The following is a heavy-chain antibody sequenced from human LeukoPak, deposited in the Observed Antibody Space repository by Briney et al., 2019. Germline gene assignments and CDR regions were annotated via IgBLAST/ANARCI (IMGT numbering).Heavy chain of an antibody. D-gene: IGHD6-13*01. J-gene: IGHJ5*02. CDR3: AREGVAAASDWFDP. Sequence: SVKVSCKASGGTFSSYAISWVRQAPGQGLEWMGRIIPILGIANYAQKFQGRVTITADKSTSTVYMELSSLRSEDTAVYYCAREGVAAASDWFDPWGQGTLVTVSS. CDR1: GGTFSSYA. V-gene: IGHV1-69*04. CDR2: IIPILGIA.